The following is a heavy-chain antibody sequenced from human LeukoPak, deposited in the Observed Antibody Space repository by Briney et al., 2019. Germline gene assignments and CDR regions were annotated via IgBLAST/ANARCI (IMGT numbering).Heavy chain of an antibody. CDR2: IIPILGIA. D-gene: IGHD4-17*01. CDR1: GGTFRSYT. V-gene: IGHV1-69*02. Sequence: SVKVSCKASGGTFRSYTISWVRQAPGQGLEWMGRIIPILGIANYAQKFQGRVTITADKSTSTAYMELSSLRSEDTAVYYCARGDYGDYVDYWGQGTLVTVSS. CDR3: ARGDYGDYVDY. J-gene: IGHJ4*02.